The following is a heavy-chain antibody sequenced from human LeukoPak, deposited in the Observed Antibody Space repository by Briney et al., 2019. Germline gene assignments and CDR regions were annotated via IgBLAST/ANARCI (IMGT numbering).Heavy chain of an antibody. CDR3: ARRSSGYYYSDY. Sequence: ASVKVSCKASGYTFTSYYMHWVRQAPGQGLEWMGIINPSGGSTGYAQKFQGRVTMTRDTSTSTLYMELSSLRSEDTAVYYCARRSSGYYYSDYWGQGTLVTVSS. J-gene: IGHJ4*02. V-gene: IGHV1-46*01. D-gene: IGHD3-22*01. CDR1: GYTFTSYY. CDR2: INPSGGST.